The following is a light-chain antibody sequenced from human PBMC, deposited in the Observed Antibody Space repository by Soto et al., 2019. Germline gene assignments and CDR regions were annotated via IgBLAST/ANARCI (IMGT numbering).Light chain of an antibody. J-gene: IGKJ3*01. V-gene: IGKV3-20*01. CDR2: GAS. Sequence: EIVLTQSPGTLSLSPGERATLSCRASQSVSSSYLAWYQQKPGQAPRLLICGASSRATGIPDRFSGSGSGTDLTLTISRLEPEDFAVYYCQQYGSSPPFTFVPGNKVDIK. CDR1: QSVSSSY. CDR3: QQYGSSPPFT.